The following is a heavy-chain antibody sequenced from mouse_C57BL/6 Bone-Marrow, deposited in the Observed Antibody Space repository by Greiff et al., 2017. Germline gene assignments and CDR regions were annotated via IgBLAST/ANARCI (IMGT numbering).Heavy chain of an antibody. D-gene: IGHD2-5*01. J-gene: IGHJ2*01. V-gene: IGHV1-82*01. CDR2: IYPGDGDT. CDR1: GYAFSSSW. CDR3: ARYSSHDY. Sequence: VQLQQSGPELVKPGASVKISCKASGYAFSSSWMNWVKQRPGKGLEWIGRIYPGDGDTNYNGKFKGKATLTADKSSSTAYMQLSSLTSEDSAVYFCARYSSHDYWGQGTTLTVSS.